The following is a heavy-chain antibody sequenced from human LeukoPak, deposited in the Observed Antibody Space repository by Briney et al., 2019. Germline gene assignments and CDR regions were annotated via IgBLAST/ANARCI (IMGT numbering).Heavy chain of an antibody. CDR2: IYYSGST. D-gene: IGHD2-2*01. CDR1: GGSISSSSYY. J-gene: IGHJ5*02. V-gene: IGHV4-39*07. Sequence: PSETLSLTCTVSGGSISSSSYYWGWIRQPPGMGLEWIGSIYYSGSTYYNPSLKSRVTISVDTSKNQFSLKLSSVTAADTAVYYCARGLVVPRANWLDPWGQGTLVTVSS. CDR3: ARGLVVPRANWLDP.